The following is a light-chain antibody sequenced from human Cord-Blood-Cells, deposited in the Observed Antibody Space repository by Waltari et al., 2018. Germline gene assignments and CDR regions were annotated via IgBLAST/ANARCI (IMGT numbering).Light chain of an antibody. V-gene: IGKV3-15*01. J-gene: IGKJ1*01. CDR2: GAA. CDR1: QSVSSN. CDR3: QQYNNWPWT. Sequence: EIVMTQSPATLSVSPGERATLSCRASQSVSSNLAWYQQKPGQAPRLLIYGAATRATGIPARCSGGGSGTEFTRTISSLQSEDFAVYYCQQYNNWPWTFGQGTKVEIK.